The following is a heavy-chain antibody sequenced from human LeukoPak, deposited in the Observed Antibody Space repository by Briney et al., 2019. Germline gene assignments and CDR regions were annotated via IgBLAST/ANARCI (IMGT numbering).Heavy chain of an antibody. V-gene: IGHV4-34*01. CDR3: ARGDYGSGWFVEY. J-gene: IGHJ4*02. D-gene: IGHD6-19*01. Sequence: SETLSLTCAVYGGSFSGYYWTWIRQSPGKGLEWIGEIYHTGSTNFNPSLKSRVTIAMDTSKNQFSLNLWSVTAADTAVYYCARGDYGSGWFVEYWGQGTLVTVSS. CDR2: IYHTGST. CDR1: GGSFSGYY.